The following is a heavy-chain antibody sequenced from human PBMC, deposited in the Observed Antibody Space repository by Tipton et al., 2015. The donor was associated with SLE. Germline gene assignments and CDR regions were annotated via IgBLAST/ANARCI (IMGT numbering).Heavy chain of an antibody. J-gene: IGHJ3*02. V-gene: IGHV3-30*04. CDR1: GFTFSDYA. CDR3: ARDPVGDPRIRNGAFDI. CDR2: ISSDGSKK. D-gene: IGHD3-16*01. Sequence: QLVQSGGGVVQPGTSLRLSCVASGFTFSDYAMHWVRQAPDKGLEWVAVISSDGSKKYYGDSVEGRFTISRDNSKNTLSLQMNSLRGDDTSVYFCARDPVGDPRIRNGAFDIWGRGTMAIVSS.